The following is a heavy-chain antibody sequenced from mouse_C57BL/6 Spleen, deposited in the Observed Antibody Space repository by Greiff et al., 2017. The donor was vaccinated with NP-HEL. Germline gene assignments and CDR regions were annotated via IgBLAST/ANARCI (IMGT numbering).Heavy chain of an antibody. D-gene: IGHD4-1*01. V-gene: IGHV14-4*01. J-gene: IGHJ2*01. CDR2: IDPENGDT. Sequence: EVKLLESGAELVRPGASVKLSCTASGFNIKDDYMHWVKQRPEQGLEWIGWIDPENGDTEYASKFQGTATITADTSSNTDYLQLSSLTAEDTAVYYCTTKETGTPFDYWGQGTTLTVAS. CDR1: GFNIKDDY. CDR3: TTKETGTPFDY.